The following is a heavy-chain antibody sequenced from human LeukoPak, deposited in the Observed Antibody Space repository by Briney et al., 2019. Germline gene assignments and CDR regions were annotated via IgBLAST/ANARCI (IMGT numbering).Heavy chain of an antibody. CDR2: ITDNGNTT. V-gene: IGHV3-23*05. CDR3: ATLRLSDHFDY. J-gene: IGHJ4*02. Sequence: GGSLRLSCAASGFTFSSYAMNWVRLSAGKGLEWVSAITDNGNTTYYADSVKGRFTISRDNSKNTMYLQMNSLRAEDTAVYYCATLRLSDHFDYWGQGTLVTVSS. CDR1: GFTFSSYA. D-gene: IGHD2-15*01.